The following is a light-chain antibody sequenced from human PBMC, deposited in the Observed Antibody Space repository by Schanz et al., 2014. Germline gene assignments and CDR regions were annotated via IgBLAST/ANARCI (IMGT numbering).Light chain of an antibody. Sequence: QSALTQPASVSGSPGQSITLSCTGTSSDVGGYNYVSWYQHHPGKAPKLMIYDVSNRPSGVSNRFSGSKSGNTASLTISGLQAEDEADYYCCSYAGSSTSVVFGGGTKLTVL. V-gene: IGLV2-14*03. J-gene: IGLJ2*01. CDR1: SSDVGGYNY. CDR2: DVS. CDR3: CSYAGSSTSVV.